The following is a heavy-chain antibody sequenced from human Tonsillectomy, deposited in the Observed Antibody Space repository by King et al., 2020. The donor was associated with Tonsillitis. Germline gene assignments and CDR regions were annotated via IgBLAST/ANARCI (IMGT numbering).Heavy chain of an antibody. CDR2: IYWNDDK. CDR1: GFSLSTSGVG. Sequence: TLKESGPTLVKPTQTLTLTCTFSGFSLSTSGVGVGWIRQPPGKALEWLALIYWNDDKRYSPSLKSRLTITKDTSKNQVVLTMTNMDPVDTATYYCARGYGSGQPYYYGMDVWGQGTTVTVSS. CDR3: ARGYGSGQPYYYGMDV. D-gene: IGHD3-10*01. V-gene: IGHV2-5*01. J-gene: IGHJ6*02.